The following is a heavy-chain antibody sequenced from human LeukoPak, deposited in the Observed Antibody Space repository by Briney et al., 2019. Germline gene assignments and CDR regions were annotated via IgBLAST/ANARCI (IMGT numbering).Heavy chain of an antibody. CDR2: ISVSGNT. Sequence: GMSLRLSCAASGFTLSSYAMSWVRQAPGKGLEWVSAISVSGNTYHADSVKGRFTISRDSSKNTLYLQMNRLRAEDAAVYYCAKAPVTTCSGAYCYPFDYWGQGTLVTVSS. V-gene: IGHV3-23*01. J-gene: IGHJ4*02. D-gene: IGHD2-21*01. CDR3: AKAPVTTCSGAYCYPFDY. CDR1: GFTLSSYA.